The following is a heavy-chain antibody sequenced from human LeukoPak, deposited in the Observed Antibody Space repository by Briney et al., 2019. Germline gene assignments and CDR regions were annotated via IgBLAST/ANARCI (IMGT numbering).Heavy chain of an antibody. Sequence: SGPALVKPTQTLTLTCTFSGFSLCTSGMRASWIRQPPGKALEWLARIDWDDDKFYSTSLKTRLTISKDTSKNQVVLTMTNMDPVDTATYYCARSALGYDGAFDIWGQGTMVTVSS. D-gene: IGHD7-27*01. CDR1: GFSLCTSGMR. V-gene: IGHV2-70*04. CDR3: ARSALGYDGAFDI. J-gene: IGHJ3*02. CDR2: IDWDDDK.